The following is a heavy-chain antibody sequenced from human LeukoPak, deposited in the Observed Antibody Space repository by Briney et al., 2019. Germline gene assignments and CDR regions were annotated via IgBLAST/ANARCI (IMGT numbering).Heavy chain of an antibody. CDR2: IYGSGST. CDR1: GDSLSSHF. Sequence: SETLSPTCTVSGDSLSSHFWTWIRQPPGKGLEWLGYIYGSGSTNYDPSLRSRVTISEDTSKNHFSLKLPSVTAADTAVYYCARNVGWYTHDTWGQGTLVTVSS. V-gene: IGHV4-59*08. D-gene: IGHD6-19*01. CDR3: ARNVGWYTHDT. J-gene: IGHJ5*02.